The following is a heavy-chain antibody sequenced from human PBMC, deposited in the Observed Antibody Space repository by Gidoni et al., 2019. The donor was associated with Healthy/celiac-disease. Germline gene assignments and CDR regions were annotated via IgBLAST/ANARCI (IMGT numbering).Heavy chain of an antibody. CDR2: ISSSSSYI. D-gene: IGHD2-15*01. J-gene: IGHJ4*02. V-gene: IGHV3-21*01. Sequence: EVQLVASGGGLVKPGGSLRLSCAASGFTFSSYSMNWVRQAPGKGLEWVSSISSSSSYIYYADSVKGRFTIPRDNAKNSLYLQMNSLRAEDTAVYYCARAVVVVAATPDYWGQGTLVTVSS. CDR3: ARAVVVVAATPDY. CDR1: GFTFSSYS.